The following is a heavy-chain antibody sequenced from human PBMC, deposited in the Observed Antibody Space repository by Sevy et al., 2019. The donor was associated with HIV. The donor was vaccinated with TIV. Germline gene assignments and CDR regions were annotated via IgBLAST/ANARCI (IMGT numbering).Heavy chain of an antibody. Sequence: SVKVSCKASGGTFSSYAISWVRQAPGQGLEWMGGIIPIFGTANYAQKFQGRVTITADESTSTAYMELSSLRSEDTAVYYCARGYCSSTSCYVSVYYFDYWGQGTLVTVSS. CDR3: ARGYCSSTSCYVSVYYFDY. D-gene: IGHD2-2*01. CDR2: IIPIFGTA. V-gene: IGHV1-69*13. CDR1: GGTFSSYA. J-gene: IGHJ4*02.